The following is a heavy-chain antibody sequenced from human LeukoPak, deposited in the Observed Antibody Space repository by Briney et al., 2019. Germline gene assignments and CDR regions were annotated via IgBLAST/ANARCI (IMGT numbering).Heavy chain of an antibody. CDR3: VKAAASWYGYFDY. CDR1: GFSFSSHS. CDR2: ISDNGDNT. D-gene: IGHD6-13*01. J-gene: IGHJ4*02. Sequence: RGALRLSRIASGFSFSSHSMNWVRQAPGKGLEYVSTISDNGDNTNYAYSVEGRFTISRDNSKNTLYLQMSGLRPEDTAVYYCVKAAASWYGYFDYWGQGTLVTVSS. V-gene: IGHV3-64D*06.